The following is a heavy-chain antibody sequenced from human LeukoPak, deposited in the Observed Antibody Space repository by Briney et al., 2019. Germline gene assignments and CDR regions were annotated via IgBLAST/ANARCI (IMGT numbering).Heavy chain of an antibody. V-gene: IGHV4-4*02. CDR2: IYHSGST. CDR3: ARTFVIVVVRGAFDI. CDR1: GGSISSSNW. J-gene: IGHJ3*02. D-gene: IGHD3-22*01. Sequence: PSETLSLTCAVSGGSISSSNWWSWVRQPPGKGLEWIGEIYHSGSTNYNPSLKSRVTISVDTSKNQFSLKLSSVTAADTAVYYCARTFVIVVVRGAFDIWGQGTMVTVSS.